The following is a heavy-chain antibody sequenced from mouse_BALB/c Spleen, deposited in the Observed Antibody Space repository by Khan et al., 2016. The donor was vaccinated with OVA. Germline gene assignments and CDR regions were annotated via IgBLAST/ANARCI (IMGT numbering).Heavy chain of an antibody. J-gene: IGHJ2*01. D-gene: IGHD1-2*01. CDR2: IDPANGNS. V-gene: IGHV14-3*02. CDR3: ARANYFDY. Sequence: VQLQQSGAELVKSGASVKLSCTASGFNIKDTYMHWVKQRPEQGLEWIGRIDPANGNSEYDPKFQDKAAITADTSSNTAYLHLSSLTSADTAVYYGARANYFDYWGQGTTLTVSS. CDR1: GFNIKDTY.